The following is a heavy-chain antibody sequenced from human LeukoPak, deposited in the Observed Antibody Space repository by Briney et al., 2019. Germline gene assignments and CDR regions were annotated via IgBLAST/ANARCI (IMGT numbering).Heavy chain of an antibody. Sequence: GGSLRLSCAASGFTFDDYGMHWVRHAPGKGLEWVSLISGDGGSTYYADSVKGRFTIYRDNSKNSLYLQMNSLRTEDTALYYCAKDMSDDYGAIDYWGQGTLVTVSS. CDR3: AKDMSDDYGAIDY. CDR2: ISGDGGST. CDR1: GFTFDDYG. J-gene: IGHJ4*02. V-gene: IGHV3-43*02. D-gene: IGHD5-12*01.